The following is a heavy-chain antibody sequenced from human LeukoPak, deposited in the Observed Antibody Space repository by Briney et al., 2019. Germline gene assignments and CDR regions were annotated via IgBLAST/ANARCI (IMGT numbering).Heavy chain of an antibody. CDR3: ARVAHGDYEAPQD. V-gene: IGHV4-59*01. CDR1: GGSISSYY. Sequence: SETLSLTCTVSGGSISSYYWSWIRQPPGKGLEWIGYIYYSGSTNYNPSLKSRVTISVDTSKNQFSLKLSSVTAADTAVYYCARVAHGDYEAPQDWGQGTLVTVSS. D-gene: IGHD4-17*01. CDR2: IYYSGST. J-gene: IGHJ4*02.